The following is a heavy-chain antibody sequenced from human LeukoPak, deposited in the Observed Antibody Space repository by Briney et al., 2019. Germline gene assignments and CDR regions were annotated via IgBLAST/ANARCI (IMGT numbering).Heavy chain of an antibody. CDR1: GFTFSSNY. J-gene: IGHJ4*02. Sequence: GGSLRLSCAASGFTFSSNYMSGVRQAPGKGLEGVSVIYSGGSTYYSDSVKGGLTISRHNSKNTLYLQMNSLRAEDTAVYYCARIQWSMLYPYYFDYWGQGTLVTVSS. CDR3: ARIQWSMLYPYYFDY. D-gene: IGHD2-8*02. V-gene: IGHV3-53*04. CDR2: IYSGGST.